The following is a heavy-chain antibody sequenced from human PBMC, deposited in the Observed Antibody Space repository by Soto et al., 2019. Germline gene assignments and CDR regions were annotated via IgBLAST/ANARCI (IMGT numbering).Heavy chain of an antibody. J-gene: IGHJ5*02. Sequence: GASVKVSCKASGYTFTSYAMHWVRQAPGQRLEWMGWINAGNGNTKYSQKFQGRVTITRDTSASTAYMELSSLRSEDTAVYYCARDRVSSGVLLRWFDPWGQGTLVTVSS. V-gene: IGHV1-3*01. CDR2: INAGNGNT. CDR1: GYTFTSYA. D-gene: IGHD6-19*01. CDR3: ARDRVSSGVLLRWFDP.